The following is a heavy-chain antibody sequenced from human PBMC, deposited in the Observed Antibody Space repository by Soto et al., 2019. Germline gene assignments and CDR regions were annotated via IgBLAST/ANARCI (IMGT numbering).Heavy chain of an antibody. CDR3: ARERSTYPTERWYSSNWSRGLPTEKRRRRVRGAGLDV. CDR2: INHSGST. J-gene: IGHJ6*02. D-gene: IGHD6-13*01. Sequence: LSLTCAVYGGSFIGYYWSWIRQPPGKGLEWIGEINHSGSTNYNPSLKSRVTISVDTSKNQFSLKLSSVTAADTAVYYCARERSTYPTERWYSSNWSRGLPTEKRRRRVRGAGLDVWGQGNTVPVS. CDR1: GGSFIGYY. V-gene: IGHV4-34*01.